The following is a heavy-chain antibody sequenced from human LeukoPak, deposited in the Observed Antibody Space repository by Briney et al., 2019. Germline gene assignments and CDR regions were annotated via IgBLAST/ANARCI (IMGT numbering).Heavy chain of an antibody. J-gene: IGHJ4*02. D-gene: IGHD4-17*01. CDR2: IYYSGSP. Sequence: PSETLSLICSVSSGSMRNNYWSWIRQPPGKGLEWIGYIYYSGSPNYNPSLKSRVTISIDTSKNQFSLKLTSVTAADTAIYYCAKMGNPAAVTTDYWGQGTLVTVSS. CDR3: AKMGNPAAVTTDY. V-gene: IGHV4-59*08. CDR1: SGSMRNNY.